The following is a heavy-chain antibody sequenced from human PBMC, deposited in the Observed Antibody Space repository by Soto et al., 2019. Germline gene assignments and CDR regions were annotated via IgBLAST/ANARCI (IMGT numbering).Heavy chain of an antibody. Sequence: QVPLVESGGGVVQPGRSLRLSCAASGFTFSSYGMLWVRQAPGTGPEGVAVISYDGSNKYYADSVKGRFTISRDNSKNTRYLQMNSLRAEDTAVYYCAKDKGPVVVTAPFDYWGQGALVTVSS. V-gene: IGHV3-30*18. J-gene: IGHJ4*02. CDR2: ISYDGSNK. D-gene: IGHD2-21*02. CDR1: GFTFSSYG. CDR3: AKDKGPVVVTAPFDY.